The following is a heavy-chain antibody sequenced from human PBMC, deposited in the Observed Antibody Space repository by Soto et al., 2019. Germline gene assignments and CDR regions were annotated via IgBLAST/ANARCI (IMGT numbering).Heavy chain of an antibody. D-gene: IGHD4-17*01. Sequence: PSDTLSLTCSVSGGSISSSGYYCTWIRQHPGKGLEWMGRVYATGTSHYNPSLRIRIAMSVDISKKTFSLRLRSVTAADTGVYYCVRDGSKTLRDCFDPWGQGILVTVSS. CDR3: VRDGSKTLRDCFDP. J-gene: IGHJ5*02. V-gene: IGHV4-31*03. CDR2: VYATGTS. CDR1: GGSISSSGYY.